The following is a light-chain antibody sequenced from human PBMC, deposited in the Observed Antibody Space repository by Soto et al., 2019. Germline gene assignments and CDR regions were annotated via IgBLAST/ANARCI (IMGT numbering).Light chain of an antibody. V-gene: IGKV1-39*01. Sequence: DIPRTQSQSALSASVADRVSITCRARQSITFYLNGYQQKPGKAPKLMIVATSSLQSGSPSSFSGSGSGTNFHITISSRQPEDLATYYCQQSLTSPLTFGGGTRVEIK. J-gene: IGKJ4*01. CDR1: QSITFY. CDR2: ATS. CDR3: QQSLTSPLT.